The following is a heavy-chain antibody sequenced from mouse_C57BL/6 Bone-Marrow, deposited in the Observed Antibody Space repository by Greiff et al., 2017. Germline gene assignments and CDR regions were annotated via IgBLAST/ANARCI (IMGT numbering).Heavy chain of an antibody. Sequence: VQLQQPGAELVMPGASVKLSCKASGYTFTSYWMHWVKQRPGQGLEWIGEIDPSDSYTNYNQKFKGKSTLTVDKSSSTAYMQLSSLTSEDSAVYYGAREEEWLRVWDYWGQGTTLTVSS. CDR3: AREEEWLRVWDY. V-gene: IGHV1-69*01. CDR2: IDPSDSYT. D-gene: IGHD2-2*01. J-gene: IGHJ2*01. CDR1: GYTFTSYW.